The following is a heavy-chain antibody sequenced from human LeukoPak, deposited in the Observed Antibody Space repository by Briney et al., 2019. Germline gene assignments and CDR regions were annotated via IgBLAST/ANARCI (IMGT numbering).Heavy chain of an antibody. V-gene: IGHV3-74*01. J-gene: IGHJ4*02. CDR3: ARETYSSSRDFDY. CDR2: INSDGSST. D-gene: IGHD6-6*01. CDR1: GFTFSSYW. Sequence: PGGSLRLSCAASGFTFSSYWMHCVRQAPGKGLMWVSGINSDGSSTSYADSVKGRFTISRDNAKNTLSLQMNSLRAEDTAVYYCARETYSSSRDFDYWGQGTLFTVSS.